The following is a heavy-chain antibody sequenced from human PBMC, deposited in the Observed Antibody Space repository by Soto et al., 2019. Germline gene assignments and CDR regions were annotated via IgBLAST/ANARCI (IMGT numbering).Heavy chain of an antibody. CDR3: ARDPRRIDYYYGMDV. J-gene: IGHJ6*02. Sequence: GGSLRLSCAASGFTFSSYAMHWVRQAPGKGLEWVAVISYDGSNKYYADSVKGRLTISRDNSKNTLYLQMNSLRAEDTAVYYCARDPRRIDYYYGMDVWGQGTTVTVSS. CDR1: GFTFSSYA. CDR2: ISYDGSNK. V-gene: IGHV3-30-3*01.